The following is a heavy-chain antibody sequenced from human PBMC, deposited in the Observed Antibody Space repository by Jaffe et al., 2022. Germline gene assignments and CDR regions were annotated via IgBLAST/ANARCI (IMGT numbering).Heavy chain of an antibody. J-gene: IGHJ4*02. CDR1: NYSISSCCY. CDR2: IYRGGAT. D-gene: IGHD3-22*01. Sequence: QLQLRESGPGLLKPSETLSLTCSVANYSISSCCYWGWIRQPPGKGLEWIGSIYRGGATFYTPSLKSRVVISSDTSKNEISLHLTSVTAADTAKYYCTRSILDESSGYSHWGQGIVVTVSS. V-gene: IGHV4-38-2*02. CDR3: TRSILDESSGYSH.